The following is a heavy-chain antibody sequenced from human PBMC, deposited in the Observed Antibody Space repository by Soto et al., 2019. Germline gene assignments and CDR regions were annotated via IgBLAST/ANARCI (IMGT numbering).Heavy chain of an antibody. CDR1: GFTFSSYA. Sequence: EVPLLESVGGLVQPGGSLRLSCAASGFTFSSYAMSWVRQAPGKGLEWVSAISGSGGSTYYADSVTGRFTISRDNSKSTLYLQMNRLRAEDTAVYYCAKSVSREWSTRPIFDYWGQGTLVTVSS. D-gene: IGHD1-26*01. CDR2: ISGSGGST. CDR3: AKSVSREWSTRPIFDY. J-gene: IGHJ4*02. V-gene: IGHV3-23*01.